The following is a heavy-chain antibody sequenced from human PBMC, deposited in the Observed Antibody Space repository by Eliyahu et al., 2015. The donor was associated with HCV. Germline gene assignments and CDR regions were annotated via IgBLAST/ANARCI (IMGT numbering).Heavy chain of an antibody. CDR3: VKDRGLDGFKAYYNYGMDV. CDR2: VSWNGGSI. V-gene: IGHV3-9*01. D-gene: IGHD5-24*01. J-gene: IGHJ6*02. Sequence: EVQVVESGGGLVQPGGSXXLSCAAXGFPFXDYAMHWVRQAPGKGLEWVSGVSWNGGSIGYADSVKGRFIISRDNAKNSLFLQMNSLRAEDTVFYYCVKDRGLDGFKAYYNYGMDVWGQGTTVTVSS. CDR1: GFPFXDYA.